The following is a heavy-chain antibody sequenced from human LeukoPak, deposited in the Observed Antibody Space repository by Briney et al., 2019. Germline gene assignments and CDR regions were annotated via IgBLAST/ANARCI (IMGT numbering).Heavy chain of an antibody. CDR1: GYTFTTYY. CDR3: ARERHDYYSGMDV. D-gene: IGHD1-1*01. V-gene: IGHV1-46*01. J-gene: IGHJ6*02. CDR2: INPSGGST. Sequence: ASVKVSCKASGYTFTTYYMHWVRQAPGQGLEWMGVINPSGGSTTYAQKFQGRVTMTRDTSTSTVYMELSSLRSEDTAVFYCARERHDYYSGMDVWGQGTTVTVSS.